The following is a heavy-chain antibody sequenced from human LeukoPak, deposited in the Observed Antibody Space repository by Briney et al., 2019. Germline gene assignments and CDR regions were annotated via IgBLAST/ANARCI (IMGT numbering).Heavy chain of an antibody. D-gene: IGHD2-2*02. Sequence: PSETLSLTCAVYGGSFSGYYWSWIRQPPGKGLEWIGEINHSGSTNYNPSLKSRVTISVDTSKNQFSLKLSSVTAADTAVYYCARAAGRYCSSTSCYTPPDYWGQGTLVTVSS. CDR3: ARAAGRYCSSTSCYTPPDY. CDR2: INHSGST. V-gene: IGHV4-34*01. J-gene: IGHJ4*02. CDR1: GGSFSGYY.